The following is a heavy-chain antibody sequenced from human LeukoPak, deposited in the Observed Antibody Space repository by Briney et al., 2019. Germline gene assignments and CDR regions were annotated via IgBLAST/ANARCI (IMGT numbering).Heavy chain of an antibody. CDR2: IYYSGST. D-gene: IGHD5-18*01. Sequence: SETLSLTCTVSGGSISSYYWSWIRQPPGKGLEWIGYIYYSGSTNYNPSLKSRVTISVDTSKNQFSLKLSSVTAADTAVYYCARDPFHTAMADWYFDLWGRGTLVTVSS. J-gene: IGHJ2*01. V-gene: IGHV4-59*01. CDR1: GGSISSYY. CDR3: ARDPFHTAMADWYFDL.